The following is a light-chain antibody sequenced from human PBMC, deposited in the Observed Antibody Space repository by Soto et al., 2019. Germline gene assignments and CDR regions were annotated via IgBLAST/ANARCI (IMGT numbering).Light chain of an antibody. CDR2: AAS. Sequence: AITVTQSPSSLSASVGDRVTITCRASEDIRNELGWYQQRPGRAPKLLIYAASSLESGVPSRFSGSRSGTDFTLTISGLETEDFAACFCLQDYSYPRTFGQWIKLE. J-gene: IGKJ2*01. V-gene: IGKV1-6*02. CDR1: EDIRNE. CDR3: LQDYSYPRT.